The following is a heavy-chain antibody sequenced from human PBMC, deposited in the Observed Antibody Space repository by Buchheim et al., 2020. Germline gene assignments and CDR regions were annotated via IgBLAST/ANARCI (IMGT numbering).Heavy chain of an antibody. CDR3: ARDRSYAMDV. Sequence: EVQLVESGGGLVQPGGSLRLSCAASGFSFSNSWMHWVRQAPGKGLVWVSHINSDGSTTTYADSVKGRFTISRHNATNTVFLLMNSLRVEDTAVYYCARDRSYAMDVWGQGTT. CDR2: INSDGSTT. J-gene: IGHJ6*02. CDR1: GFSFSNSW. V-gene: IGHV3-74*03.